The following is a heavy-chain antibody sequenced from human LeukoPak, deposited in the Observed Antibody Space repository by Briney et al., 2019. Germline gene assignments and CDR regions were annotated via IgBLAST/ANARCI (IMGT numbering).Heavy chain of an antibody. CDR3: AGYSGSYSRGYFHY. D-gene: IGHD1-26*01. CDR1: GGSISSYY. J-gene: IGHJ4*02. CDR2: IYYSGST. Sequence: RTSETLSLTCTVSGGSISSYYWTWVRQSPGKGLEWIGDIYYSGSTNYSPSLKSRVTISVDTSKNQFSLKLSSVTAADTAVYYCAGYSGSYSRGYFHYWGQGTLVTVSS. V-gene: IGHV4-59*01.